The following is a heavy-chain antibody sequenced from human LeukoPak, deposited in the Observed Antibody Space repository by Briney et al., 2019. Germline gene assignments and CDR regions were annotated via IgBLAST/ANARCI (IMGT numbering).Heavy chain of an antibody. V-gene: IGHV3-7*01. CDR1: GFTFSSYW. J-gene: IGHJ6*02. CDR2: IKQDGSEK. CDR3: AREVVVTGSYSNYYYGMDV. Sequence: GGPLRLSCAASGFTFSSYWMSWVRQAPGKGLEWVANIKQDGSEKYYVDSVKGRFTISRDNAKNSLYLQMNSLRAEDTAVYYCAREVVVTGSYSNYYYGMDVWGQGTTVTVSS. D-gene: IGHD3-10*01.